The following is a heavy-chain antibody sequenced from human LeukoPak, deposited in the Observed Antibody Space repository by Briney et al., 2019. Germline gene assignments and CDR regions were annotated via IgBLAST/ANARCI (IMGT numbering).Heavy chain of an antibody. CDR3: TTDGVGVEGATYDN. J-gene: IGHJ4*02. V-gene: IGHV3-15*01. CDR1: GFTYINAW. Sequence: GGSLRLSCAASGFTYINAWMAWVRQAPGKALEWVGRIKAKAHGGTLEYAEPVKGRFTISRDDSKNTLYLQMNSLKTEDTAVYYCTTDGVGVEGATYDNWGQGTLVSVSS. CDR2: IKAKAHGGTL. D-gene: IGHD1-26*01.